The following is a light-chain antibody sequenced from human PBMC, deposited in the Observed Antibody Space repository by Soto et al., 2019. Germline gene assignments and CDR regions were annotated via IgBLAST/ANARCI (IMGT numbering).Light chain of an antibody. Sequence: DIQMTQSPSTLSTPIGDRVTITCRASQNITRWLAWYQQKPGKAPKPLIYQASTLESGVPSRFSGSGSGTEFSLTISSLQPDDFATYYCQQFKNYPLTFGGGTKVDIK. CDR3: QQFKNYPLT. J-gene: IGKJ4*01. CDR2: QAS. CDR1: QNITRW. V-gene: IGKV1-5*03.